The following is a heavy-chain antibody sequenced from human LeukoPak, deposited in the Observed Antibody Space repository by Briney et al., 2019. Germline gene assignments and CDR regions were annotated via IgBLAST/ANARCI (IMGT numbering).Heavy chain of an antibody. CDR3: AAAQNFPVYCSGGSCSYYFDY. V-gene: IGHV1-58*02. CDR1: GFTFTSSA. J-gene: IGHJ4*02. D-gene: IGHD2-15*01. CDR2: IVVGSGNT. Sequence: VASVKVSCKASGFTFTSSAMQWVRQARGQRLEWVGWIVVGSGNTNYAQKLQERVTITRDMSTSTAYMELSSLRSEDTAVYYCAAAQNFPVYCSGGSCSYYFDYWGQGTLVTVSS.